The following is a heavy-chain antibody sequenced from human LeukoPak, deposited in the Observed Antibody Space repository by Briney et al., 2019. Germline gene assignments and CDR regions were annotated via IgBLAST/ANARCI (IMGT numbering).Heavy chain of an antibody. CDR3: AKVTRDIVVVPAAIHRSQYYYYGMDV. CDR2: ISGSGGST. V-gene: IGHV3-23*01. Sequence: GGSLRLSCAASGFTFSSYAMSWVRQAPGKGLEWVSAISGSGGSTYYADSVKGRFTISRDNSKNTLYLQMNSLRAVDTAVYYCAKVTRDIVVVPAAIHRSQYYYYGMDVWGQGTTVTVSS. J-gene: IGHJ6*02. D-gene: IGHD2-2*02. CDR1: GFTFSSYA.